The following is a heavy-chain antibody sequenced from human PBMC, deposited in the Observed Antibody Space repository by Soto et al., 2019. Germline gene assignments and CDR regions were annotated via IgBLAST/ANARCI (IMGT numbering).Heavy chain of an antibody. CDR1: GASIITENW. D-gene: IGHD3-10*01. J-gene: IGHJ4*02. CDR2: SYHSGNT. Sequence: QVQLQESGPGLVKPSGTLSLTCALSGASIITENWWSWVRQPPGKEMEWIGESYHSGNTNFNPSVKSRVTISVDTSKNQFSLTVSSVTAADTAIYYCARASASSKLRGVVINWGQGTLVTVSS. CDR3: ARASASSKLRGVVIN. V-gene: IGHV4-4*02.